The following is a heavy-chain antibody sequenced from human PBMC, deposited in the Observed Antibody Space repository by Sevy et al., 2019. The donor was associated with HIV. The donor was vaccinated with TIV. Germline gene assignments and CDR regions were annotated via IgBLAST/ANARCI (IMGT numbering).Heavy chain of an antibody. V-gene: IGHV4-59*01. D-gene: IGHD6-6*01. Sequence: SETLSLTCTVSGGSISSYYWSWIRQPPGKGLEWIGYIYYSGSTNYNPSLKSRVTISVDTSKNQFSLRLSSVTAADTAVYYCARGSLTAARTFDYWGQGTLVTVSS. J-gene: IGHJ4*02. CDR2: IYYSGST. CDR3: ARGSLTAARTFDY. CDR1: GGSISSYY.